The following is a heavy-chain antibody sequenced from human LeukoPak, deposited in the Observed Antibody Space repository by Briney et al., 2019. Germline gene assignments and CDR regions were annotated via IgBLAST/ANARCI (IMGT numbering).Heavy chain of an antibody. Sequence: ASVTVSCKASGYTFTSYYMHWVRQAPGQGLEWMGIINPSGGSTSYAQKFQGRVTMTRDTSTSTVYMELSSLRSEDTAVYYCARDSPGGYYSQPEGYFDYWGQGTLVTVSS. CDR2: INPSGGST. D-gene: IGHD2/OR15-2a*01. J-gene: IGHJ4*02. V-gene: IGHV1-46*01. CDR3: ARDSPGGYYSQPEGYFDY. CDR1: GYTFTSYY.